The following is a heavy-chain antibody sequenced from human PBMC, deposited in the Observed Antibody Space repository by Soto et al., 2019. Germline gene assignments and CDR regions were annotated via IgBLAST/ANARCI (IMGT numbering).Heavy chain of an antibody. V-gene: IGHV4-59*01. J-gene: IGHJ3*02. CDR3: ARSLYSVGWVKTFDI. CDR1: GGSISNYF. D-gene: IGHD6-19*01. CDR2: IYYSGSP. Sequence: SETLSLTCTVSGGSISNYFWNWIRQPPGKGLEWIGSIYYSGSPNYNPTLKSRVTISVDTSRSQFSLNLNSVTAADTAVYYCARSLYSVGWVKTFDIWGQGTMVTVSS.